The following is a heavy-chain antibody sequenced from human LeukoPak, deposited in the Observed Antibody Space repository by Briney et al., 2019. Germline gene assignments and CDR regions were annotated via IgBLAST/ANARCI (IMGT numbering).Heavy chain of an antibody. J-gene: IGHJ4*02. CDR3: AKEEDITYYYDSSGYSQFDY. D-gene: IGHD3-22*01. V-gene: IGHV3-33*06. Sequence: PGRSLRLSCAASGFTFRNYGMYWVRQAPGKGLEWVAVIWYDGSNKYYADSVKGRFTVSRDNSKNTPYLQMNSLRAEDTAVYYCAKEEDITYYYDSSGYSQFDYWGQGTLVTVSS. CDR2: IWYDGSNK. CDR1: GFTFRNYG.